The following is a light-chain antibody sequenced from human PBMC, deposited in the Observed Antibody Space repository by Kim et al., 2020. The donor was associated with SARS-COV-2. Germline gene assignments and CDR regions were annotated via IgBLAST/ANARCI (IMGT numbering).Light chain of an antibody. Sequence: ASVGDRVTITCRASQSISTFLNWYQQTPGKAPKLLIYDASSLQSGVPSRFSGSGSGTDFILTIARLQPEDFATYYCQQSYNLPRTFGQGTKVDIK. CDR1: QSISTF. CDR3: QQSYNLPRT. J-gene: IGKJ1*01. V-gene: IGKV1-39*01. CDR2: DAS.